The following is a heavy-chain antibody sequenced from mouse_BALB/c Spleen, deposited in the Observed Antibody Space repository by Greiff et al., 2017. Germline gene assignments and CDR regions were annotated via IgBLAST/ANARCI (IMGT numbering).Heavy chain of an antibody. Sequence: EVKVVESGGGLVKPGGSLKLSCAASGFAFSSYDMSWVRQTPEKRLEWVAYISSGGGSTYYPDTVKGRFTISRDNAKNTLYLQMSSLKSEDTAMYYCARHAIHYYGYFYAMDYWGQGTSVTVSS. CDR2: ISSGGGST. V-gene: IGHV5-12-1*01. CDR3: ARHAIHYYGYFYAMDY. J-gene: IGHJ4*01. D-gene: IGHD1-2*01. CDR1: GFAFSSYD.